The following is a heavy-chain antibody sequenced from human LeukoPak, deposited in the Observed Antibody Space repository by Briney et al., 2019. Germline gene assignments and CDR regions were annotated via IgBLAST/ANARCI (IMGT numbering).Heavy chain of an antibody. Sequence: GGSLRLSCAASGFTFSSYSMNWVRQAPGKGLEWVSSISSSSSYIYYADSVKGRFTISRDNAKNSLYLQMNSLRAEDTAVYYCARDTVGYSSSWYEGYWGQGTLVTVSS. CDR3: ARDTVGYSSSWYEGY. J-gene: IGHJ4*02. CDR1: GFTFSSYS. D-gene: IGHD6-13*01. CDR2: ISSSSSYI. V-gene: IGHV3-21*01.